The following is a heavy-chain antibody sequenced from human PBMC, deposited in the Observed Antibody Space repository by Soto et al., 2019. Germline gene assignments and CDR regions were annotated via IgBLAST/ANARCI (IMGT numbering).Heavy chain of an antibody. V-gene: IGHV3-21*01. CDR3: AREYSSSSKLRYYYYMDV. CDR2: ISSSSSYI. J-gene: IGHJ6*03. CDR1: GFTFSSCS. Sequence: EVQLVESGGGLVKPGGSLRLSCAASGFTFSSCSMNWVRQSPGKGLECVSSISSSSSYIYYADSVKGRFTISRDNAKNSLYLQMNSLRAEDTAVYYCAREYSSSSKLRYYYYMDVWGKGTTVTVSS. D-gene: IGHD6-6*01.